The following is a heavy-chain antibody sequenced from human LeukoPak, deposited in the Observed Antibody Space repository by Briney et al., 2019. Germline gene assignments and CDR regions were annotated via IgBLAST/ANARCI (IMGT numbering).Heavy chain of an antibody. D-gene: IGHD3-22*01. CDR1: GGTFSSYA. V-gene: IGHV1-18*01. Sequence: ASVKVSCKASGGTFSSYAISWVRQAPGQGLEWMGWISAYNGNTNYAQKLQGRVTMTTDTSTSTAYMELRSLRSDDTAVYYCARARSRYYYDNSGSEDYWGQGTLVTVSS. J-gene: IGHJ4*02. CDR3: ARARSRYYYDNSGSEDY. CDR2: ISAYNGNT.